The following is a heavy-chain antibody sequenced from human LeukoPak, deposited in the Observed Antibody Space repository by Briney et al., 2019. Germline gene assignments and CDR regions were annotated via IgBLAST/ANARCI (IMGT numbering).Heavy chain of an antibody. CDR1: GYTFTGYY. Sequence: ASVKVSCKASGYTFTGYYMHWVRQAPGQGLEWMGRINPNSGGTNYAQKFQGRVTMTRDTPISTSYMELSRLRSDDTAVYYCAREFPLRGVIITLRYNWFDPWGQGTLVTVSS. CDR2: INPNSGGT. D-gene: IGHD3-10*01. J-gene: IGHJ5*02. V-gene: IGHV1-2*06. CDR3: AREFPLRGVIITLRYNWFDP.